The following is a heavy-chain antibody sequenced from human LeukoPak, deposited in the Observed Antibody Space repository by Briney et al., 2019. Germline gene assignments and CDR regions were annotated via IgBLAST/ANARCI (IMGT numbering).Heavy chain of an antibody. J-gene: IGHJ4*02. CDR2: IKQDGSEK. CDR3: ARDTGGGYSCYDC. CDR1: GFTFSSYW. D-gene: IGHD5-18*01. Sequence: GGSLRLSCAASGFTFSSYWMTWIRQALGKGLEWVANIKQDGSEKYYVDSVKGRFTISRDNAKNSLYLQMNSLRAEDTAVYYCARDTGGGYSCYDCWGQGTLVTVSS. V-gene: IGHV3-7*01.